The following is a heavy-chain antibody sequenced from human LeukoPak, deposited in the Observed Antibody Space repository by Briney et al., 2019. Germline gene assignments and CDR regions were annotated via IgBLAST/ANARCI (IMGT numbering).Heavy chain of an antibody. Sequence: GGFLRLSCAASGFPFDDYAMHWVRQAPGKGLEWVSLISGDGGSTYYADSVKGRFTISRDSSKNSLYLQMNSLRTEDTALYYCAKEVDTAMPNFDYWGQGTLVTVSS. V-gene: IGHV3-43*02. CDR1: GFPFDDYA. CDR3: AKEVDTAMPNFDY. CDR2: ISGDGGST. D-gene: IGHD5-18*01. J-gene: IGHJ4*02.